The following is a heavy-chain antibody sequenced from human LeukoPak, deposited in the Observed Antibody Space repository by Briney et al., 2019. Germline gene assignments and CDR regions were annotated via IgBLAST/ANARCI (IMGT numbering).Heavy chain of an antibody. Sequence: ASVKVSCKASGYTFTSYGISWVRQAPGQGLEWMGWISAYNGSTNYAQKLQGRVTMTTDTSTSTAYMELRSLRSDDTAVYYCARAPAAITFGGVIVFPYGMDVWGQGTTVTVS. V-gene: IGHV1-18*01. CDR2: ISAYNGST. J-gene: IGHJ6*02. D-gene: IGHD3-16*02. CDR1: GYTFTSYG. CDR3: ARAPAAITFGGVIVFPYGMDV.